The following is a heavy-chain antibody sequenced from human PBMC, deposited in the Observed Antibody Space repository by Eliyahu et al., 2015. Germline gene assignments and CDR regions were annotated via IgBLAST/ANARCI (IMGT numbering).Heavy chain of an antibody. V-gene: IGHV4-4*02. CDR2: IYHSGST. CDR3: HTGLSGIAAAGTQTDY. J-gene: IGHJ4*02. Sequence: QVQLQESGPGLVKPSGTLSLTCAVXGGSIXSSNWWSWVRQPPGKGLEWIGEIYHSGSTNYNPSLKSRVTISVDKSKNQFSLKLSSVTAADTAVYYCHTGLSGIAAAGTQTDYWGQGTLVTVSS. CDR1: GGSIXSSNW. D-gene: IGHD6-13*01.